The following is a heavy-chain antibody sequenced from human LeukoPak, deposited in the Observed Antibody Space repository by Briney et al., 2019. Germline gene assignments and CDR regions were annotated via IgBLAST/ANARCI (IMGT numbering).Heavy chain of an antibody. CDR3: TTGESTMIVVASRDPGY. V-gene: IGHV3-15*01. CDR1: GFTFSNAW. CDR2: IKSKTDGGTT. J-gene: IGHJ4*02. D-gene: IGHD3-22*01. Sequence: GGSLRLSCAASGFTFSNAWMSWVRQAPGKGLEWVGRIKSKTDGGTTDYAAPVKGRFTISRDDSKNTLYLQMNSLKTEDTAVYYCTTGESTMIVVASRDPGYWGQGTLVTVSS.